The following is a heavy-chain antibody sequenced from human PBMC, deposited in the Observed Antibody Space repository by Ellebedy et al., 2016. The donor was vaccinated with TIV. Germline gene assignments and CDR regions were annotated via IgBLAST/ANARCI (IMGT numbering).Heavy chain of an antibody. Sequence: MPSETLSLTCTVSGYSISSGYYWGWIRQPPGKGLEWFGSIYPSGSTYYNPSLKSRVTMSVDTSKNQFSLKLSSVTAADTAVYYCARDGTSVAFDIWGQGTMVTVSS. V-gene: IGHV4-38-2*02. CDR1: GYSISSGYY. CDR3: ARDGTSVAFDI. J-gene: IGHJ3*02. CDR2: IYPSGST.